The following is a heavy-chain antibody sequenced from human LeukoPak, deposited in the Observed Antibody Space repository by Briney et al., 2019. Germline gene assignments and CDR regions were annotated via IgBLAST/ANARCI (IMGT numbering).Heavy chain of an antibody. CDR1: GYAFNIYD. Sequence: GASVKVSCKASGYAFNIYDINWMRQATGQGLEWMGWMNPDSGNTGFAQKFQGRVTMTRNTSITTAYMELSSLRFEDTAVYYCAVHLPGDYLDRWGQGTLVTVSS. V-gene: IGHV1-8*01. J-gene: IGHJ4*02. CDR3: AVHLPGDYLDR. CDR2: MNPDSGNT.